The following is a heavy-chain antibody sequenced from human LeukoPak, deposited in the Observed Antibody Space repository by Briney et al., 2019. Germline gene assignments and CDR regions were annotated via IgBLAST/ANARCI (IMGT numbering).Heavy chain of an antibody. CDR3: ARGGYCSGGSCYLTWFDP. D-gene: IGHD2-15*01. J-gene: IGHJ5*02. CDR2: INHSGST. V-gene: IGHV4-34*01. Sequence: PSETLSLTCTVYGGSFSGYYWSWIRQPPGKGPEWLGEINHSGSTNYNPSLKGRVTISLDTSKNQFSLKLSSVTAADTAVYYCARGGYCSGGSCYLTWFDPWGQGTLVTVSS. CDR1: GGSFSGYY.